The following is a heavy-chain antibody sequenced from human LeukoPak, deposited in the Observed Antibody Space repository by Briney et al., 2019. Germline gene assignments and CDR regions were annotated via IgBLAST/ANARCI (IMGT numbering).Heavy chain of an antibody. CDR1: GFTFSSYG. CDR2: ISYDGSNK. J-gene: IGHJ4*02. CDR3: ATQQGGNRAY. D-gene: IGHD1-14*01. V-gene: IGHV3-30*06. Sequence: GALRLSCAASGFTFSSYGMHWVRQAPGKGLEWVAVISYDGSNKYYADSVKGRFTISRDNSKNTLYLQMNSLRAEDTAVYYCATQQGGNRAYWGQGTLVTVSS.